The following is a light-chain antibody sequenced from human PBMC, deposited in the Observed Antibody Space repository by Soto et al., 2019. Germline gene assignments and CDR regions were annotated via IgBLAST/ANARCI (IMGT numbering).Light chain of an antibody. V-gene: IGKV3-15*01. J-gene: IGKJ3*01. CDR1: QSVSSN. Sequence: EIVMTQSPGTLSVSPGERATLSCRASQSVSSNLAWYQQKPGQAPSLLIYSASTRDPGIPARFGGSGSGTEFTLTISSLQSEDFAIYYSQQYNDCPLSFGPGTKVDIK. CDR2: SAS. CDR3: QQYNDCPLS.